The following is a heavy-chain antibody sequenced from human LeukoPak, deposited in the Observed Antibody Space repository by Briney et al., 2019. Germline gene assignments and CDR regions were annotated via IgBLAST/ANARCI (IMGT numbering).Heavy chain of an antibody. CDR1: GFTFSYYA. J-gene: IGHJ3*02. CDR2: INGSADST. V-gene: IGHV3-23*01. Sequence: GGSLRLSCAASGFTFSYYAMNWVRQAPGKGLEWVSVINGSADSTYYADSVKGRFTISRDNSKNTLYLQMNSLRAEDTAVYYCAKGIAVAGTAFDIWGQGTMVTVSS. D-gene: IGHD6-19*01. CDR3: AKGIAVAGTAFDI.